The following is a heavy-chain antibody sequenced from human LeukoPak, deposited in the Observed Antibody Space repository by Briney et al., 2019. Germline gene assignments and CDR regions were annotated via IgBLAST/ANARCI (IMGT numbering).Heavy chain of an antibody. Sequence: PGGSLRLSCAASGFTLSNHNMIWVRQTPWKGLEWVSSISSSSSYMYYVDSVKGRFTISRDNAKNSVYLQMKSLRAEDTALYYCARGGDCSSTSCYLLNYWGQGTRVTVSS. J-gene: IGHJ4*02. V-gene: IGHV3-21*01. CDR3: ARGGDCSSTSCYLLNY. D-gene: IGHD2-2*01. CDR2: ISSSSSYM. CDR1: GFTLSNHN.